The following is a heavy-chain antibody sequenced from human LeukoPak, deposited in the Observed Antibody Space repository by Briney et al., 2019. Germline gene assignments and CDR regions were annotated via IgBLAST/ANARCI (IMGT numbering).Heavy chain of an antibody. CDR2: IKEVGSQK. V-gene: IGHV3-7*01. J-gene: IGHJ3*02. CDR1: GFTFSIFW. D-gene: IGHD1-26*01. CDR3: AREREATASAFDI. Sequence: GGSLRLSCAASGFTFSIFWVSWVRQAPGRGLEWVTNIKEVGSQKNYMGSVKGRFTISRDNAKNSLHLQMNSLTAEDTAVYFCAREREATASAFDIWGQGTMVTVSS.